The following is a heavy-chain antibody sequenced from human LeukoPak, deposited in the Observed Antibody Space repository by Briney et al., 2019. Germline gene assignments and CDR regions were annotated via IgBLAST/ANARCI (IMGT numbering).Heavy chain of an antibody. CDR2: IYNGGST. CDR3: ARAIDGHPFDI. V-gene: IGHV4-59*01. CDR1: GGSISSDY. J-gene: IGHJ3*02. Sequence: SETLSLTCMVSGGSISSDYWGWFRQPPGKGLEWIGYIYNGGSTKYQPSPKSRVIISLDTSTNQFSLNLISVAAADTAVYYCARAIDGHPFDIWGQGTMVTVSS. D-gene: IGHD5-24*01.